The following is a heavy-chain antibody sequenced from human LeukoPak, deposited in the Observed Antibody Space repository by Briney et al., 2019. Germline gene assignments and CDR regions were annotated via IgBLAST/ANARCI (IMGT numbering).Heavy chain of an antibody. Sequence: GGSLRLSCAASGFTFSSYIMNWVRQAPGKGLEWVSSISSSSSYIYYADSVKGGFTVSGDNAKNSLFLQMNSLGAEDTAGYYCAKGIAIGAYHGVDYWGQGTLVTVSS. CDR3: AKGIAIGAYHGVDY. V-gene: IGHV3-21*04. J-gene: IGHJ4*02. D-gene: IGHD3-16*01. CDR2: ISSSSSYI. CDR1: GFTFSSYI.